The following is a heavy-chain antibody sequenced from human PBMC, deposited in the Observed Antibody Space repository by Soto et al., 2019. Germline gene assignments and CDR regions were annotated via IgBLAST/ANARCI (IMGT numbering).Heavy chain of an antibody. CDR3: ARDLYDFWSDPGVYDY. V-gene: IGHV1-18*01. CDR1: GYTFTSYG. J-gene: IGHJ4*02. D-gene: IGHD3-3*01. CDR2: ISAYNGNT. Sequence: ASVKVSCKASGYTFTSYGISWVRQAPGQGLEWMGWISAYNGNTNYAQKLQGRVTMTTDTSTSTAYMELRSLRSDDTAVYYCARDLYDFWSDPGVYDYWGQGTLVTVSS.